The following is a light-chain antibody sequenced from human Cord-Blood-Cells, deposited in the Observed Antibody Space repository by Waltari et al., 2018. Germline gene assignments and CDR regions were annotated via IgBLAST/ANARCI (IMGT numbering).Light chain of an antibody. J-gene: IGLJ2*01. CDR2: GKN. V-gene: IGLV3-19*01. CDR1: SLRSYY. Sequence: SSELTQDPAVSVALGQTVRITCQGDSLRSYYASWYKQKPGQAPVLVIYGKNNRPSGIPDRLSGSSSGNTSSLTITGAQAEDESDYYCNSRDSSGNHVVFGGGTKLTVL. CDR3: NSRDSSGNHVV.